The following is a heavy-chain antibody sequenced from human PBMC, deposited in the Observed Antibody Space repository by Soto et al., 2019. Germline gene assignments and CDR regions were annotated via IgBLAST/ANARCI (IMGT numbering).Heavy chain of an antibody. Sequence: PGGSLRLSCAASGFTFGIYSMNWVRQTPGKGLEWVSSISSSSSYIYYADSVKGRFTISRDNAKNSLYLQMNSLRAEDTAVYYCATGSYSSGWLFDDWGQGTLVTVSS. CDR2: ISSSSSYI. V-gene: IGHV3-21*01. CDR1: GFTFGIYS. CDR3: ATGSYSSGWLFDD. D-gene: IGHD6-19*01. J-gene: IGHJ4*02.